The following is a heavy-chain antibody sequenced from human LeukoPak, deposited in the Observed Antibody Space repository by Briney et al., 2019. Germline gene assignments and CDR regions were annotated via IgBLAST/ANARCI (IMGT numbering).Heavy chain of an antibody. Sequence: SETLSLTCSVSGGSISSGGYYWSWIRQHPGKGLEWIGYIYYSGSTYYNPSLKSRVTISVDTSKNQVSLKLSSVTAADTAVYYCARHRKGTTVTTYDYGGQGTLVTVSS. J-gene: IGHJ4*02. CDR2: IYYSGST. V-gene: IGHV4-31*03. CDR1: GGSISSGGYY. D-gene: IGHD4-17*01. CDR3: ARHRKGTTVTTYDY.